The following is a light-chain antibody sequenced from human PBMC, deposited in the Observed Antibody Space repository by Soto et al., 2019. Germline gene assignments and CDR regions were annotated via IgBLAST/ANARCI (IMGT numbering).Light chain of an antibody. CDR2: GGS. V-gene: IGKV3-20*01. J-gene: IGKJ1*01. Sequence: EIVLTQSPGTLSLSPGERATLSCRASQSVSSSYLAWYQQKPGQAPRLLLYGGSSRATGIPDRISGSGAGTDFTITISRLEPDDSAEYYCQQYGTSPLTFGQGTKVEIK. CDR3: QQYGTSPLT. CDR1: QSVSSSY.